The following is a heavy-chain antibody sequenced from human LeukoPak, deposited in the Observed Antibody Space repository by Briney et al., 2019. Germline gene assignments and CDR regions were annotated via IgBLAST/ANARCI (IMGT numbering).Heavy chain of an antibody. CDR1: GGTFSSYA. D-gene: IGHD6-19*01. Sequence: GSSVKVSCKASGGTFSSYAISWLRQAPGQGLEWMGGIIPIFGTANYAQKFQGRVTITADESTSTAYMELSSLRSEDTAVYYCARAGLGEQWRLGDYWGQGTLVTVSS. V-gene: IGHV1-69*01. CDR3: ARAGLGEQWRLGDY. J-gene: IGHJ4*02. CDR2: IIPIFGTA.